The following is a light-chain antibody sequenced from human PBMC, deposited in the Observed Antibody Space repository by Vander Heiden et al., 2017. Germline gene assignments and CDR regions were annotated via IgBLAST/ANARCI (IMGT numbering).Light chain of an antibody. J-gene: IGLJ2*01. Sequence: SYALTQPPSVSVSPGQTATITCSGDKLGDKFACWYQQKPGQSPVLVIYQDTKRPSGIPERFSGSNSGNTATLTISGTQSMDEDDYYCQAWDSSIYVVFGGGTRLTVL. V-gene: IGLV3-1*01. CDR3: QAWDSSIYVV. CDR2: QDT. CDR1: KLGDKF.